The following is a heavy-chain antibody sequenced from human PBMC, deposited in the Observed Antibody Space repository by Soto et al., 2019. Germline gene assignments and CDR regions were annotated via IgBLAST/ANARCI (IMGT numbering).Heavy chain of an antibody. J-gene: IGHJ4*02. D-gene: IGHD1-1*01. CDR1: GYAFTTYG. V-gene: IGHV1-18*01. CDR3: ARGRYGDY. CDR2: ISAHNGNT. Sequence: QAHLVQSGAEVKKPGASVKVSCKGSGYAFTTYGITWVRQAPGQGLEWMGWISAHNGNTNYAQKPQGRVTVTRDTSTSTAYMELRSLRSDDTAVYYCARGRYGDYWGQGALVTVSS.